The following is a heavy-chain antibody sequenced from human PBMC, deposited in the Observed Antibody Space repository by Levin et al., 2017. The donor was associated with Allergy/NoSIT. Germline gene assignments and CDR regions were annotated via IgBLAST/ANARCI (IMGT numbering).Heavy chain of an antibody. CDR2: IKSKTDGGTT. J-gene: IGHJ4*02. CDR1: GFTFSNAW. Sequence: PGGSLRLSCAASGFTFSNAWMSWVRQAPGKGLEWVGRIKSKTDGGTTDYAAPVKGRFTISRDDSKNTLYLQMNSLKTEDTAVYYCTTDLGVVEQWLIPESYFDYWGQGTLVTVSS. CDR3: TTDLGVVEQWLIPESYFDY. D-gene: IGHD6-19*01. V-gene: IGHV3-15*01.